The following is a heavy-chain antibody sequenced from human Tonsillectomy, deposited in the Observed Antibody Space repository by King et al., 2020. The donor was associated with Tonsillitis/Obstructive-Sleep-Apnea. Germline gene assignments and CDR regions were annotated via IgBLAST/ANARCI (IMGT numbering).Heavy chain of an antibody. CDR3: ARRFVPAAIDYYYYYYMDV. V-gene: IGHV4-31*03. Sequence: QLQESGPGLVKPSQTLSLTCTVSGGSISSGGYYWSWIRQHPGKGLEWVGYIYYSGGTYYNPSLRSRVTISVDTSKNQFSLKLSSVTAAATAVYYCARRFVPAAIDYYYYYYMDVWGKRDHGHRLL. D-gene: IGHD2-2*01. CDR2: IYYSGGT. CDR1: GGSISSGGYY. J-gene: IGHJ6*03.